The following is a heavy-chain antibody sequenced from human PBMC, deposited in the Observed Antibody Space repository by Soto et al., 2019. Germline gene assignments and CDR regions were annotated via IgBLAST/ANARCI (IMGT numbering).Heavy chain of an antibody. CDR1: GFTFTSSA. CDR3: AGVKVGAITGAFDI. J-gene: IGHJ3*02. Sequence: GASVKVSCKASGFTFTSSAVQWLRQARGQRLEGIGWIVVGSGNTNYAHKFQERVTITRDMSTSTAYMELSSLRSEDTAVYYCAGVKVGAITGAFDIWGQGTMGTV. V-gene: IGHV1-58*01. D-gene: IGHD1-26*01. CDR2: IVVGSGNT.